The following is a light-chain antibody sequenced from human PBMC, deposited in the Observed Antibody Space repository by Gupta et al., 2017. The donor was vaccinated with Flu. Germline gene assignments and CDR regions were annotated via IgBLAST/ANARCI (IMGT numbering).Light chain of an antibody. CDR1: SSNIGSNT. CDR3: AAWDASLDGWV. Sequence: GQRVTISCSGSSSNIGSNTVNWYQQLPGTAPKLLIYYNNQQSSGVPDRFSASKSGTSASMAISGLQADDEADYYCAAWDASLDGWVFGGGTK. CDR2: YNN. V-gene: IGLV1-44*01. J-gene: IGLJ3*02.